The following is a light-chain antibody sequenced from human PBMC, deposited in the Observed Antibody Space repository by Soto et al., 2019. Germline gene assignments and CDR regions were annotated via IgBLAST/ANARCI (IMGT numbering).Light chain of an antibody. J-gene: IGKJ5*01. CDR1: QSVSSSY. CDR3: HQYGTSEII. V-gene: IGKV3-20*01. Sequence: EIVLKQSPGTLSLSQVEIASLSLMASQSVSSSYLAWYQQEPGQAPMLLIYGASTRATGIPDRFSGSGSGTDFTLTIPRLEPEDFAVFYCHQYGTSEIIFGQGTRLEI. CDR2: GAS.